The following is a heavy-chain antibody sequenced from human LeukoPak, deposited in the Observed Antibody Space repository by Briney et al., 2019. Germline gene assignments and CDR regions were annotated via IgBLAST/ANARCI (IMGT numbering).Heavy chain of an antibody. CDR1: GGSISSSSYY. D-gene: IGHD2-2*01. V-gene: IGHV4-39*07. CDR2: IYYSGST. Sequence: SETLSLTCTVSGGSISSSSYYWGWIRQPPGRGLEWIGSIYYSGSTYYNPSPKSRVTISVNTSKNQFSLKLSSVTAADTAVYYCARDLYCSSTSCYDYWGQGTLVTVSS. CDR3: ARDLYCSSTSCYDY. J-gene: IGHJ4*02.